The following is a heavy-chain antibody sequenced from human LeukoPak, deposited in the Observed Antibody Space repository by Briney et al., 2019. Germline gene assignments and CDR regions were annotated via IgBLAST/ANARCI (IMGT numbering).Heavy chain of an antibody. CDR1: AFTFSSYS. J-gene: IGHJ3*02. CDR3: AKALHPYCSSTSCYFGDALDI. D-gene: IGHD2-2*01. Sequence: GGYLRLSCAASAFTFSSYSMIWLRQAPGKGLEWLSYISSSSSTIYYADSVKGRFTISRDNAKNSLYLQMNSLKAEDTAVYYCAKALHPYCSSTSCYFGDALDIWGPGTMVTVSS. V-gene: IGHV3-48*01. CDR2: ISSSSSTI.